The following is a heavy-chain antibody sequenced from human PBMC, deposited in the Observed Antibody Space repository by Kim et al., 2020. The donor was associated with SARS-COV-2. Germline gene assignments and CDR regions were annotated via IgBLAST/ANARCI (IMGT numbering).Heavy chain of an antibody. CDR2: TYYSGST. CDR3: ARDCIGHCSSTSCSLHFDY. D-gene: IGHD2-2*01. J-gene: IGHJ4*02. CDR1: GGSISSHS. Sequence: SETLSLTCTVSGGSISSHSWSWIRQPPGKGLEWIGYTYYSGSTNYNPSLKSRVTISVDTSKNQFSLKLSSVTAADAAVYYCARDCIGHCSSTSCSLHFDYWGQGTLVTVSS. V-gene: IGHV4-59*11.